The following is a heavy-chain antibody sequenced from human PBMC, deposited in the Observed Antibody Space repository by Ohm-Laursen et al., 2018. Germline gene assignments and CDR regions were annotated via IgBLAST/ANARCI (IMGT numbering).Heavy chain of an antibody. V-gene: IGHV3-21*01. J-gene: IGHJ4*02. CDR1: GFTFSSYS. Sequence: SLRLSCAASGFTFSSYSMNWVRQAPGKGLEWVSSISTTSNYKYYADSVKGRFTTSRDNAKNSLYLQMNSLRAEDTAVYYCARDFAYWGQGTLVTVSS. CDR2: ISTTSNYK. CDR3: ARDFAY.